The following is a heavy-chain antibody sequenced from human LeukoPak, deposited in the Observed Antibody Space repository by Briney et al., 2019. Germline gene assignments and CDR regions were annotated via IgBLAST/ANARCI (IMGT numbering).Heavy chain of an antibody. CDR2: IYYSGST. V-gene: IGHV4-59*01. CDR1: GGSISSYY. Sequence: SETLSLTCTVSGGSISSYYWSWIRQPPGKGLEWIGYIYYSGSTNYNPSLKSRVTISVDTSKNQFSLKLSSVTAADTAVYYCARVRVAGTFYFDYWGQGTLVTVSS. D-gene: IGHD6-19*01. CDR3: ARVRVAGTFYFDY. J-gene: IGHJ4*02.